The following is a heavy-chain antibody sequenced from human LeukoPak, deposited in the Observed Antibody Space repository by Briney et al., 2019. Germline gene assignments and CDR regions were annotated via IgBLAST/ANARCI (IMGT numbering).Heavy chain of an antibody. J-gene: IGHJ4*02. CDR1: GGSISGTNW. V-gene: IGHV4-4*02. Sequence: PSGTLSLTCGVSGGSISGTNWWSWVRQPPGQGLEWIGEISLAGQTNYNPSLRSRVTISVAASKNQFSLRLGSVTAADTAVYYCASLRPPVVGTSWIDFWGLGTLVTVAS. CDR3: ASLRPPVVGTSWIDF. D-gene: IGHD2-15*01. CDR2: ISLAGQT.